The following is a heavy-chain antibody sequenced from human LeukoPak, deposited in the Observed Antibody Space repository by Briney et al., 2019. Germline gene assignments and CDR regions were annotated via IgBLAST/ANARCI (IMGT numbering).Heavy chain of an antibody. CDR2: MNPKRGNT. D-gene: IGHD6-13*01. V-gene: IGHV1-8*01. Sequence: ASVKVSCKASGYSLTSFDINWVRQGSGRGLEWMGWMNPKRGNTGYAPTFQGRVTITRDTSIDTAFMELSSLRPDDTAVYYCARGGSSSSYYNNYGMDVWGQGTTITVSS. J-gene: IGHJ6*02. CDR1: GYSLTSFD. CDR3: ARGGSSSSYYNNYGMDV.